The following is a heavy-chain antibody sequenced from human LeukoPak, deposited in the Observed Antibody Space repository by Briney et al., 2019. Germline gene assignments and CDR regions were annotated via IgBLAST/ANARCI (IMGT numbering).Heavy chain of an antibody. J-gene: IGHJ4*02. D-gene: IGHD3-3*01. V-gene: IGHV4-34*01. CDR1: GGSFSGYY. Sequence: PSETLSLTCAVYGGSFSGYYWSWIRQSPGKGLEWIGEINHSGSTNYNPSLKSRVTISVDTSKNQFSLKLSSVTAADTAVYYCARVLYDFWSGYYDYWGQGTLVTVSS. CDR2: INHSGST. CDR3: ARVLYDFWSGYYDY.